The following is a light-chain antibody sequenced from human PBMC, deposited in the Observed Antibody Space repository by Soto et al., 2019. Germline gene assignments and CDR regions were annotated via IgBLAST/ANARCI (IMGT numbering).Light chain of an antibody. Sequence: QSALTQPPSASGSPGQSVTISCTGTSSDVGDNNYVSWYQQHPGKVPKVMIYEVSKRPSGVPDRFSASKSGNTASLTVSGLQAEDEADYYCSSYAGGNSYVFGTGTKVTVL. CDR3: SSYAGGNSYV. CDR1: SSDVGDNNY. CDR2: EVS. J-gene: IGLJ1*01. V-gene: IGLV2-8*01.